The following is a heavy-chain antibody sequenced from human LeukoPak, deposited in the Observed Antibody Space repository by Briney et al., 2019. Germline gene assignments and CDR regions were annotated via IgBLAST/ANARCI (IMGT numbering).Heavy chain of an antibody. CDR2: IIPILVIA. D-gene: IGHD5-18*01. V-gene: IGHV1-69*02. Sequence: SVKVSCKASGGTFTSYTISLVRQAPGQGLEWMRRIIPILVIANYAQKFQGRDTISADKSTSTAYMELSSLRSEDTAVYYCARARKLYSYGSFDYWGQGTLVTVSS. CDR3: ARARKLYSYGSFDY. J-gene: IGHJ4*02. CDR1: GGTFTSYT.